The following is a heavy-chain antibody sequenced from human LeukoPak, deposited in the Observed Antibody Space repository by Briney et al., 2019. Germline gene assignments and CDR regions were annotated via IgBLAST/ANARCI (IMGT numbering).Heavy chain of an antibody. D-gene: IGHD5-12*01. Sequence: GRSLRLSCAASGFTFSSYGMHWVRQAPGKGLEWVAVISYDGSNKYYADSVKGRFTISRDNSKNTLYLQMNSLRAEDTAVYYCTKDRFTDVDKGPFDYWGQGTLVTVSS. CDR2: ISYDGSNK. CDR1: GFTFSSYG. J-gene: IGHJ4*02. CDR3: TKDRFTDVDKGPFDY. V-gene: IGHV3-30*18.